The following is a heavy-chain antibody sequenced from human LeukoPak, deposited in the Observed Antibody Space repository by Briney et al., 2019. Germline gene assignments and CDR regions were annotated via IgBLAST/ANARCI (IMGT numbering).Heavy chain of an antibody. CDR2: IYTSGST. J-gene: IGHJ4*02. CDR3: ASDFRGYSYGPFDY. CDR1: GGSISSYY. D-gene: IGHD5-18*01. V-gene: IGHV4-4*07. Sequence: SETLSLTCTVSGGSISSYYWSWIRQPAGKGLEWIGRIYTSGSTNYNPSLKSRVTMSVDTSKNQFSLKLSSVTAADTAVYYCASDFRGYSYGPFDYWGQGTLVTVSS.